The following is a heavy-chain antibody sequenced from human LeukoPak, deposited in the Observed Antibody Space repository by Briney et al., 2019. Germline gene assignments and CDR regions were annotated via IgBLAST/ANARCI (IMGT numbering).Heavy chain of an antibody. Sequence: PGGSLRLSCAASGFTFSSYAMPWVRQAPGKGLEWVAVISYDGSNKYNADSVKGRFTISRDNSKNTLYLQMNSLRAEDTAVYYCARDPRDYYDSSGYFYWGQGTLVTVSP. CDR2: ISYDGSNK. J-gene: IGHJ4*02. V-gene: IGHV3-30-3*01. D-gene: IGHD3-22*01. CDR1: GFTFSSYA. CDR3: ARDPRDYYDSSGYFY.